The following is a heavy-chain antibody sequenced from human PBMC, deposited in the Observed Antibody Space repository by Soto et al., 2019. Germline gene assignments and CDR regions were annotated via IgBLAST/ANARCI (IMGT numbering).Heavy chain of an antibody. Sequence: ASGPTLVNPTQTLTLTCTFSEFSLSTSGMGVSWIRQTPGKALEWLALIDWADNKDYSTSLRSRISISKDTSKNQVVLTLTNVDPLDSATYYCARTIRGVSWFPDYRGFFDFWGRGTQVTVSS. CDR3: ARTIRGVSWFPDYRGFFDF. CDR1: EFSLSTSGMG. J-gene: IGHJ4*02. V-gene: IGHV2-70*01. CDR2: IDWADNK. D-gene: IGHD4-4*01.